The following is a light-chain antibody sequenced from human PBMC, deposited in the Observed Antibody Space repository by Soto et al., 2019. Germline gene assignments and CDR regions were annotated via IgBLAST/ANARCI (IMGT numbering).Light chain of an antibody. CDR3: QQYNSYWT. Sequence: DIQMTQSPSTLSASVGDRVTSTCRASQSISSWLAWYQQKPGKAPKLLIYDASSLESGVPSRFSGSGSGTEFTLTISSLQRDDFATYYCQQYNSYWTFGQGTKVEIK. CDR2: DAS. CDR1: QSISSW. V-gene: IGKV1-5*01. J-gene: IGKJ1*01.